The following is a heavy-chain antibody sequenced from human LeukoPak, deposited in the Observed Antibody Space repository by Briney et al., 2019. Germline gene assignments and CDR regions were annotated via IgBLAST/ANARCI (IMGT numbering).Heavy chain of an antibody. Sequence: SGGSLRLSCAASGFTFSSYAMSWVRQAPGKGLEWVSAISGSGGSTYYADSVKGRFTISRDNSKNTLYLQMNSLRAEATAVYYCAKSRDFWSGYYTGPIDYWGQGTLVTVSS. V-gene: IGHV3-23*01. J-gene: IGHJ4*02. CDR2: ISGSGGST. D-gene: IGHD3-3*01. CDR1: GFTFSSYA. CDR3: AKSRDFWSGYYTGPIDY.